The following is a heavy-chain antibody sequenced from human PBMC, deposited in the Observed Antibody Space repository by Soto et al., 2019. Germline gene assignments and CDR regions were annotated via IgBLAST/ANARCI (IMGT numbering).Heavy chain of an antibody. CDR3: ARGRYGDY. Sequence: QVHLVQSGAEVKKPGASVKVSCKGSGYTFTSYCITWVRQAPGQGLEWMGCISAHNGNTDYAQKLQGRVTVTRDTSTSTAYMELRSLRSDDTAVYYCARGRYGDYWGQGALVTVSS. D-gene: IGHD1-1*01. J-gene: IGHJ4*02. CDR1: GYTFTSYC. CDR2: ISAHNGNT. V-gene: IGHV1-18*01.